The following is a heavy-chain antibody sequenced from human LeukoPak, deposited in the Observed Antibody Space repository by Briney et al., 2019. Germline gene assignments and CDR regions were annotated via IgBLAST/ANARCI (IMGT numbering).Heavy chain of an antibody. J-gene: IGHJ4*02. V-gene: IGHV3-7*03. CDR3: VRDLDY. Sequence: GGSLRLSCVASGFPFSSYWMAWVRQAPGKGLEWVANIKQDGSKKSYVDSVKGRFTISRDNAKNSLYLQMNSLRAEDTAMYYCVRDLDYWGQGTLVTVSS. CDR1: GFPFSSYW. CDR2: IKQDGSKK.